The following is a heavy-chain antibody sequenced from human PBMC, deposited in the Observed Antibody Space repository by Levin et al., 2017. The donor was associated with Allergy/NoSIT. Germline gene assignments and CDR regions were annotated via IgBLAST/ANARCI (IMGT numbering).Heavy chain of an antibody. Sequence: GESLKISCEVSGFNFRSYGMQWVRQAPGKGLEWVAAIWYDGSTKYYGDSVKGRFTISRDNSKNTLYLQMDSLRVGDTAVYFCSKSLCGGNSAAGFDHWGQGTLVTVSS. D-gene: IGHD4-23*01. J-gene: IGHJ4*02. V-gene: IGHV3-33*06. CDR3: SKSLCGGNSAAGFDH. CDR1: GFNFRSYG. CDR2: IWYDGSTK.